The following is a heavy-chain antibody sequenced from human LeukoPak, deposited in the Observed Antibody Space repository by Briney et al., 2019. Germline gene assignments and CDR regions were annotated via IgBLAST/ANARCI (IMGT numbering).Heavy chain of an antibody. D-gene: IGHD6-13*01. J-gene: IGHJ3*02. Sequence: NPSETLSLTCTVSGGSISSYYWSWIRQPAGKGLEWIGRIYSSGGTDYNPSLKSRVTMSVDTSKNQFSLNLRSVTAADTAVYYCARGIAAASERAFDIWGQGTMVTVSS. V-gene: IGHV4-4*07. CDR2: IYSSGGT. CDR1: GGSISSYY. CDR3: ARGIAAASERAFDI.